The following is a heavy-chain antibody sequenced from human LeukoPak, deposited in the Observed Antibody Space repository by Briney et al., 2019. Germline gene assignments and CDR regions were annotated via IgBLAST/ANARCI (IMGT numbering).Heavy chain of an antibody. V-gene: IGHV3-74*01. CDR3: ARAGGYGGVLNF. J-gene: IGHJ4*02. CDR1: GFTFSTYW. CDR2: INSDGSTT. Sequence: GGSLRLSCTASGFTFSTYWMHWVRQAPGKGLVWVSLINSDGSTTTYGDSVRGRFTISRDNAKNTLNLQMNSVTAEDTAVYYCARAGGYGGVLNFWGQGTLVTVSS. D-gene: IGHD3-22*01.